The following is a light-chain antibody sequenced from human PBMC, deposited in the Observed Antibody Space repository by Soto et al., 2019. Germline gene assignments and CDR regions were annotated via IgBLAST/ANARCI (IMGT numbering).Light chain of an antibody. V-gene: IGKV1D-16*01. J-gene: IGKJ3*01. CDR3: QHYQNYSFS. Sequence: DVQMTQSPSSLSASVGDRVIITCRTSQHVSTWLAWFQQKPEKAPKSLIYAASRLQSGVPSRFSGSGSGTEFTLTISSLQPEDFATYYCQHYQNYSFSFGPGTNVDLK. CDR1: QHVSTW. CDR2: AAS.